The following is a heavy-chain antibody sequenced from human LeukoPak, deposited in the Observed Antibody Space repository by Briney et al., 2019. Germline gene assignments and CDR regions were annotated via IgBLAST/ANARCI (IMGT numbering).Heavy chain of an antibody. Sequence: EASVKVSCKTSGGTFSSYAFNWVRQAPGQGLEWMGGIIPIFGTANYAQKFQGRVTITADESTSTAYTELRSLRSEDTAVYYCARVPLAYCGGDCYHTFDYWGQGTLVTVSS. D-gene: IGHD2-21*02. CDR1: GGTFSSYA. V-gene: IGHV1-69*13. J-gene: IGHJ4*02. CDR3: ARVPLAYCGGDCYHTFDY. CDR2: IIPIFGTA.